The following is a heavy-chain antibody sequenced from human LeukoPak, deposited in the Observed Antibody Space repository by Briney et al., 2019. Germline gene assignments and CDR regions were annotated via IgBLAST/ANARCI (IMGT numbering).Heavy chain of an antibody. CDR3: ARGINYYDSSGPGSRSLYNWFDP. CDR2: INPSGGST. V-gene: IGHV1-46*01. D-gene: IGHD3-22*01. J-gene: IGHJ5*02. Sequence: ASVKVSCKASGYTFTSYYMHWVRQAPGQGLEWMGIINPSGGSTSYAQKFQGRVTVTRDTSTSTVYMELSSLRSEDTAVYYCARGINYYDSSGPGSRSLYNWFDPWGQGTLVTVSS. CDR1: GYTFTSYY.